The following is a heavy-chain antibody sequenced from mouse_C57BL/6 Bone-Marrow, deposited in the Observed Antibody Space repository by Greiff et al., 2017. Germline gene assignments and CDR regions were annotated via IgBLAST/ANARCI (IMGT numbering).Heavy chain of an antibody. J-gene: IGHJ1*03. V-gene: IGHV4-1*01. CDR3: AREWLLRYFDV. Sequence: EVKVEESGGGLVQPGGSLKLSCAASGIDFSRYWMSWVRRAPGKGLEWIGEINPDSSTINYAPSLKDKFIISRDNAKNTLYLQMSKVRSEDTALFYCAREWLLRYFDVWGTGTTVTVSS. CDR1: GIDFSRYW. CDR2: INPDSSTI. D-gene: IGHD2-3*01.